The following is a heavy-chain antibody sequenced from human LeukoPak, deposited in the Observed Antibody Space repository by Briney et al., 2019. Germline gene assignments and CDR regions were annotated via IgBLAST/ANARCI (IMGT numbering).Heavy chain of an antibody. D-gene: IGHD1-26*01. V-gene: IGHV3-7*01. CDR1: GFTFSRNW. CDR3: ARGSYSGNDYYFDY. Sequence: GESLRLSCAASGFTFSRNWMSWVRQAPGKGLEWVANIKKDGSEKYYVDFVKGRFTISRDNAKNSVYLQMNSLRAEDTALYFCARGSYSGNDYYFDYWGQGTLVTVSS. CDR2: IKKDGSEK. J-gene: IGHJ4*02.